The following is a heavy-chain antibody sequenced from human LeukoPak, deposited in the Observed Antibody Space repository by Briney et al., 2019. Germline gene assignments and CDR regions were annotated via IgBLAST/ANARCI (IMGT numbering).Heavy chain of an antibody. V-gene: IGHV1-18*01. D-gene: IGHD3-22*01. CDR1: GYTFTSYG. Sequence: ASVKVSCKASGYTFTSYGFTWVRQAPGQGLEWMGWISAYNGNTDYAQKLQGRVTMTTDTSTSTAYMGLRSLRSDDTAVYFCARAYYHDTSSYQGFDFWGQGTLVTVSS. CDR2: ISAYNGNT. CDR3: ARAYYHDTSSYQGFDF. J-gene: IGHJ4*02.